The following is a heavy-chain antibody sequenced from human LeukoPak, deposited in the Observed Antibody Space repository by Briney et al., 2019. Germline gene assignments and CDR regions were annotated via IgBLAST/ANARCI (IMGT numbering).Heavy chain of an antibody. CDR3: ARDWVATAMVTGYDFDY. CDR2: INPNSGGT. J-gene: IGHJ4*02. Sequence: ASVKVSXKASGYTFTGYYMHWVRQAPGQGLEWMGWINPNSGGTNYAQKFQGRVTMTRDTSISTAYMELSRLRSDDTAVYYCARDWVATAMVTGYDFDYWGQGTLVTVSS. D-gene: IGHD5-18*01. V-gene: IGHV1-2*02. CDR1: GYTFTGYY.